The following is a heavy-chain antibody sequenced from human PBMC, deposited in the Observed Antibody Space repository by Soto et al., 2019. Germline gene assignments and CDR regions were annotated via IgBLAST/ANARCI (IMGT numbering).Heavy chain of an antibody. V-gene: IGHV4-61*08. CDR3: ARGAAYYYMDV. Sequence: SETLSLTCTVSGGSISSGGYYWSWIRQHPGKGLEWIGYIYYSGSTNYNPSLKSRVTISVDTSKNQFSLKLSSVTAADTAVYYCARGAAYYYMDVWGKGTTVTVSS. J-gene: IGHJ6*03. CDR2: IYYSGST. D-gene: IGHD2-15*01. CDR1: GGSISSGGYY.